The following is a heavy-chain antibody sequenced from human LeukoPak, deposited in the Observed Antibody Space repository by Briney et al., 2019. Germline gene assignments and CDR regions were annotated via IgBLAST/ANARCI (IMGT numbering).Heavy chain of an antibody. Sequence: GESLKISCKDSGYSFTSYWIGWVRQMPGTGLEWMGIIYPGDSDTRYSPSFQGQVTISADKSINTAYLQWSSLKASDTAIYYCARHPRGTYTFDYWGQGTLVTVSS. CDR1: GYSFTSYW. J-gene: IGHJ4*02. V-gene: IGHV5-51*01. D-gene: IGHD1-26*01. CDR3: ARHPRGTYTFDY. CDR2: IYPGDSDT.